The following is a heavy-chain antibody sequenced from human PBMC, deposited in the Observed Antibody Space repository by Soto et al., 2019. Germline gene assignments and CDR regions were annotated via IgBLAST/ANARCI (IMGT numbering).Heavy chain of an antibody. Sequence: GGSLRLSCAASGFTFSNAWMNWVRQSPGKGLQWVGRFKSKLDGGTTDYAAPVKGRFTISRDDSKNMFYLQMDSLKGEDTAVYYCSTDPLPPGTAPLDYWGQGTLVTVSS. V-gene: IGHV3-15*01. D-gene: IGHD1-1*01. J-gene: IGHJ4*02. CDR3: STDPLPPGTAPLDY. CDR1: GFTFSNAW. CDR2: FKSKLDGGTT.